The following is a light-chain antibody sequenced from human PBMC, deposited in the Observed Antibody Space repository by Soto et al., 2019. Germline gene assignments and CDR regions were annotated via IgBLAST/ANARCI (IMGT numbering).Light chain of an antibody. J-gene: IGKJ3*01. V-gene: IGKV1-9*01. Sequence: DIQLTQSPSSLSASVGDRVTITCRASQGISSFLAWYQQKPGKAPKPPIYGASPLQSGVTSRFGCSRSGTDFTLTISSLQPEDCATDYCHQLNSFPIPCGPGTKVDI. CDR3: HQLNSFPIP. CDR1: QGISSF. CDR2: GAS.